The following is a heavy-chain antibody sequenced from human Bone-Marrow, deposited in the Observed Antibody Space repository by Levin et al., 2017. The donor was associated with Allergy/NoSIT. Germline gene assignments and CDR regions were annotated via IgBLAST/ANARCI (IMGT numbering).Heavy chain of an antibody. Sequence: SCGASGFTFSNYAMSWVRQAPGKGLEWVSGIYGSGGRTYYADSVKGRFTISRDNSKNTLYLRMDSLRSDDTAIYYCVKDEARGTHWAFDYWGQGTLVTVPS. J-gene: IGHJ4*02. CDR3: VKDEARGTHWAFDY. V-gene: IGHV3-23*01. D-gene: IGHD1-1*01. CDR1: GFTFSNYA. CDR2: IYGSGGRT.